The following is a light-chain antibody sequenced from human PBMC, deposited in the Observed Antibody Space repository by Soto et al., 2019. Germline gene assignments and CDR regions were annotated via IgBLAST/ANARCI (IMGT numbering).Light chain of an antibody. CDR2: KAS. J-gene: IGKJ1*01. V-gene: IGKV1-5*03. Sequence: DFQMSQSPSTLCVSVGDRVSITCRASQNISSWLACYQQKPGKAPKLLIYKASSVESVVPSRFSGSGSGTEFTLTISSLQPDDFANYYCQHYNSYSRTFGQGTKVDIK. CDR3: QHYNSYSRT. CDR1: QNISSW.